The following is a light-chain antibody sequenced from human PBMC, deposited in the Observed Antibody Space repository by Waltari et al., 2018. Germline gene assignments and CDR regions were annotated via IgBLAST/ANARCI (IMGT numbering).Light chain of an antibody. V-gene: IGKV3-20*01. CDR2: GAS. CDR3: QQYGSSPET. J-gene: IGKJ2*01. Sequence: EIVLTQSPGTLSLSPEERATLSCRASQSVSSSYLAWYQQKPGQAPRLLIYGASSRATGIPDRFSGSGSGTDFTLTINRLEPEDFAVYYCQQYGSSPETFGQGTKLEIK. CDR1: QSVSSSY.